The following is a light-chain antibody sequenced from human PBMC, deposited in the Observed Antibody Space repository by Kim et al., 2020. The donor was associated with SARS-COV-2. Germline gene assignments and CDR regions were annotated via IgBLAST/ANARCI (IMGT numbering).Light chain of an antibody. CDR3: QNYASNSRT. Sequence: AVVGDRVTITCRASQSISGLLAWYQQKPGKAPKVLIYKASSLETGVPSRFSGSGSGTEFTLTIDSLQPDDFATYYCQNYASNSRTFGQGTKVDIK. V-gene: IGKV1-5*03. CDR1: QSISGL. J-gene: IGKJ1*01. CDR2: KAS.